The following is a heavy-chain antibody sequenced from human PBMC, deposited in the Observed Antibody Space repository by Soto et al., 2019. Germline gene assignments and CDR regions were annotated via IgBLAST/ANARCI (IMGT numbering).Heavy chain of an antibody. CDR2: ISYDGSNK. Sequence: QVPLVESGGGVVQPGRSLRLSCAASGFTFSSYAMHWVRQAPGKGLEWVAVISYDGSNKYYADSVKGRFTISRDNSKITLYLQMNSLRAEDTAVYYCARMASFYCSGGSCYPTSGMDVWGQGTTVTVSS. V-gene: IGHV3-30-3*01. J-gene: IGHJ6*02. CDR3: ARMASFYCSGGSCYPTSGMDV. D-gene: IGHD2-15*01. CDR1: GFTFSSYA.